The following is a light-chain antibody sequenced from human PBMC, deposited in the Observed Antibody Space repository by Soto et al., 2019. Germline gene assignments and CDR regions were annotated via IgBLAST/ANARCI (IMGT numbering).Light chain of an antibody. CDR3: SSYTSSSTLYV. V-gene: IGLV2-14*01. CDR1: SSDVGGYNY. CDR2: EVS. Sequence: QSALTQPASVSGSPGQSITISCTGTSSDVGGYNYVSWYQQHPGKAPKLMIYEVSNRPSGVSNRFSGSKSGNTASLTISALQAHDDADYYCSSYTSSSTLYVFRTGTKATVL. J-gene: IGLJ1*01.